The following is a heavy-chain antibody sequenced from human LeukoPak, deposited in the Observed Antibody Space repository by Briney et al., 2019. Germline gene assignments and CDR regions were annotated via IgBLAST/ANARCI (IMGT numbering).Heavy chain of an antibody. D-gene: IGHD3-10*01. CDR2: ISYTGNT. J-gene: IGHJ5*02. CDR3: ARQPPHHYYGSGSYYRSWFDP. CDR1: GVFINSNTYS. Sequence: SETLSLTCTVSGVFINSNTYSWGWVRQPPGGGLEWIGTISYTGNTYYNSSLKSRLTISVDTSKTQFSLRLSSVTAADTAVYYCARQPPHHYYGSGSYYRSWFDPWGQGTLVTVSS. V-gene: IGHV4-39*01.